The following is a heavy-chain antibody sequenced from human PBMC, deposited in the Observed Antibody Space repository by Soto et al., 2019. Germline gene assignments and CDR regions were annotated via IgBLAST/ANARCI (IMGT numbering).Heavy chain of an antibody. D-gene: IGHD5-18*01. V-gene: IGHV1-69*01. CDR3: ARFSGSPKVFIWDTADY. Sequence: QVQLVQSGAEVKKPGSSVKVSCKASGGTFSSYAISWVRQAPGQGLEWMGGIIPIFGTANYAQKFQGRVTIPADESTSTAYMELSSLRSEDTAVYYCARFSGSPKVFIWDTADYWGQGTLVTVSS. J-gene: IGHJ4*02. CDR1: GGTFSSYA. CDR2: IIPIFGTA.